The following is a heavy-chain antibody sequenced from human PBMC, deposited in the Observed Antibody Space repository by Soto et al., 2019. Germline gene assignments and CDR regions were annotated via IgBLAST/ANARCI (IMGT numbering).Heavy chain of an antibody. D-gene: IGHD6-19*01. V-gene: IGHV3-13*01. J-gene: IGHJ4*02. CDR3: ARVRSSGWYFFDY. CDR2: IGSDGDT. Sequence: EVQLVESGGGLVQPGGSLRLSCAASGFTFSSYDMHWVRQATGKGLEWVSAIGSDGDTYYPGSVQGRFTISRENAKNSLYLQMNSLRAEAVSVYDSARVRSSGWYFFDYWGQGTLVTVSS. CDR1: GFTFSSYD.